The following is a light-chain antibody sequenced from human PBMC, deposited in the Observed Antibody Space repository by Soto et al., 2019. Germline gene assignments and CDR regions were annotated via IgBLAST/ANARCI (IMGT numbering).Light chain of an antibody. CDR3: SSYAGSNNLGL. V-gene: IGLV2-8*01. CDR2: EVR. J-gene: IGLJ2*01. Sequence: QSALTQPPSASGSPGQSVTISCTGTSSDIGAYDYVSWYQQYPGKAPRLIIYEVRHRPSGVPDRFSGSKSGNTASLTVSGVQAEDEADYYCSSYAGSNNLGLFGGGTKLTVL. CDR1: SSDIGAYDY.